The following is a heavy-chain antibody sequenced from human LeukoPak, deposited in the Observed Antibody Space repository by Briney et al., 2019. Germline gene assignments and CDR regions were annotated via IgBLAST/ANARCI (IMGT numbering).Heavy chain of an antibody. CDR3: AREVGDIVVVPAAMFYWFDP. CDR2: INPSGGST. V-gene: IGHV1-46*01. J-gene: IGHJ5*02. Sequence: ASVKVSCKASGYTFTGYYMHGVRQAPGQGLEWMGIINPSGGSTSYAQKFQGRVTMTRDTSTSTVYMELSSLRSEDTAVYYCAREVGDIVVVPAAMFYWFDPWGQGTLVTVSS. D-gene: IGHD2-2*01. CDR1: GYTFTGYY.